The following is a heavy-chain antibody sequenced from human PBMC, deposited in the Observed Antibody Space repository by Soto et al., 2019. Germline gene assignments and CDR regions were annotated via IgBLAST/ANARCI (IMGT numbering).Heavy chain of an antibody. CDR2: ISSSSSYI. J-gene: IGHJ5*02. CDR1: GFTFSSYI. V-gene: IGHV3-21*01. Sequence: LSLSCAASGFTFSSYIMNWVRQAPGKGLEWVSSISSSSSYIYYADSVKGRFTISRDNAKNSLYLQMNSLRAEDTAVYYCARDLSTKGWFDPWGQGTLVTVSS. D-gene: IGHD1-1*01. CDR3: ARDLSTKGWFDP.